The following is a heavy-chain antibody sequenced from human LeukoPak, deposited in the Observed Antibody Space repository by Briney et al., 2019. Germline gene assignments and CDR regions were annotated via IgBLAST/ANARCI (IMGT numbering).Heavy chain of an antibody. J-gene: IGHJ3*02. D-gene: IGHD4-17*01. CDR2: IKSKTDGGTT. V-gene: IGHV3-15*01. Sequence: AGGSLRLSCAASGFTFSNAWMSWVRQAPGKGLEWVGRIKSKTDGGTTDYAAPVKGRFTISRDDSKNTLYLQMNSLKTEDTAVYYCAKDRSTVGLDAFDIWGQGTMVTVSS. CDR1: GFTFSNAW. CDR3: AKDRSTVGLDAFDI.